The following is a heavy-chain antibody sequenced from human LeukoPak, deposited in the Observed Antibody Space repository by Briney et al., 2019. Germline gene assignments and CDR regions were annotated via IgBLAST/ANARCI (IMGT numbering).Heavy chain of an antibody. V-gene: IGHV3-23*01. CDR2: ISGGGGTT. Sequence: GGSLRLSCTASGFTFSSYAMSWVRQAPGKGLEWVSAISGGGGTTYYADSVKGRFTISRDNSKNTLSLQMYSLRAEDTALYYCAKADGSAWCRGDYWGQGTLVTVSS. D-gene: IGHD6-19*01. J-gene: IGHJ4*02. CDR3: AKADGSAWCRGDY. CDR1: GFTFSSYA.